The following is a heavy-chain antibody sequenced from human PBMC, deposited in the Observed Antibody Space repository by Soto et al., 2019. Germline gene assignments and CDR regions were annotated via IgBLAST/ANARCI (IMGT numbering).Heavy chain of an antibody. V-gene: IGHV3-48*01. D-gene: IGHD5-18*01. J-gene: IGHJ4*02. CDR2: INSGSRTI. CDR1: GFSFSTYA. Sequence: EVQLVESGGGLVQSGGSLRLSCAASGFSFSTYAMNWVRQAPGKGLEWVSYINSGSRTIYYADSVKGRFIISRDNAKNFLYLQMNSLRAEDTAVYYCARGNSAEEAMITEGWGQGTLVTVSS. CDR3: ARGNSAEEAMITEG.